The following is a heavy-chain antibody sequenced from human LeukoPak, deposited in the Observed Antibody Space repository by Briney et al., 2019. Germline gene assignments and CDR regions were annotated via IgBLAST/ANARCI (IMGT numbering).Heavy chain of an antibody. D-gene: IGHD2-15*01. V-gene: IGHV1-18*01. J-gene: IGHJ4*02. Sequence: ASVKVSCKASGYTFTSYGISWVRQAPGQWLEWMGWISAYNGNTNYAQKLQGRVTMTTDTSTSTAYMELRSLRSDDTAVYYCARDQDVVVVAATPGDYWGREPWSPSPQ. CDR1: GYTFTSYG. CDR2: ISAYNGNT. CDR3: ARDQDVVVVAATPGDY.